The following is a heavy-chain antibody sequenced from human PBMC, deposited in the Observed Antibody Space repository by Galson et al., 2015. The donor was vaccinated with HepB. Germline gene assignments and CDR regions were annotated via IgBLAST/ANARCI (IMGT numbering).Heavy chain of an antibody. J-gene: IGHJ3*01. CDR1: GFNFNYYA. CDR2: ITNDGAGT. CDR3: VKEDILSGFLVGSFHV. D-gene: IGHD3-9*01. V-gene: IGHV3-64D*08. Sequence: SLRLSCAASGFNFNYYAMHWVRQAPGRGLEYISGITNDGAGTNYADFARGRFTISRDNSRKSLNLQMTSLRPDDTALYYCVKEDILSGFLVGSFHVWGQGTMVTVSS.